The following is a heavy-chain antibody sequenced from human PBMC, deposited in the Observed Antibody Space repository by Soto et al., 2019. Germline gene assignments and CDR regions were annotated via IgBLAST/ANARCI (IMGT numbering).Heavy chain of an antibody. J-gene: IGHJ6*02. D-gene: IGHD6-19*01. CDR3: ARAIQSIAVAGTTLKSYYYYGMDV. V-gene: IGHV1-69*13. CDR2: IIPIFGTA. Sequence: GASVKVSCKASARTFSTYAISWVRHAPGQGPEWMRGIIPIFGTANYAHKIQRRLTLTADESTTTASMELSSLRSEDTAVYYCARAIQSIAVAGTTLKSYYYYGMDVWGQGTTVTVSS. CDR1: ARTFSTYA.